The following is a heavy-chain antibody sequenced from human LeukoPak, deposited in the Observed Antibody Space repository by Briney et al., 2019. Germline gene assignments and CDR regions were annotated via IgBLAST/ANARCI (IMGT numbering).Heavy chain of an antibody. CDR1: GGSISGSD. Sequence: SETLSLTCTVSGGSISGSDWSWIRQPPEKGLEWIGFIHSSGSTDYSPSLKSRVIIAVDTSKNQFSLKLTSVTAADTAVYYCAREDAGWFDPWGQGTLVTVSS. J-gene: IGHJ5*02. V-gene: IGHV4-59*01. CDR2: IHSSGST. CDR3: AREDAGWFDP.